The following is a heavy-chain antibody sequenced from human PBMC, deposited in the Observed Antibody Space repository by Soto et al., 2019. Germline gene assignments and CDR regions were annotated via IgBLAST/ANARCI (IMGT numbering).Heavy chain of an antibody. Sequence: QLVQSGSEVKKPGSSVKVSCQASGGTFSGYVVTWVRQAPGQGPAWMGEFVPLFGTPNYAQRFSGRITITAEESTSTAYMELRTLRSDDTAVYYCATHGLGVSSPPYFDNWGQGTLVTVSA. CDR1: GGTFSGYV. CDR3: ATHGLGVSSPPYFDN. CDR2: FVPLFGTP. D-gene: IGHD3-16*01. V-gene: IGHV1-69*01. J-gene: IGHJ4*02.